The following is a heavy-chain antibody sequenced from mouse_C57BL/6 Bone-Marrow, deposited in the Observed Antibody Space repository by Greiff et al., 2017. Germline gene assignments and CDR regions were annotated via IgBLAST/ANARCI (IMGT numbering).Heavy chain of an antibody. CDR2: IWSGGST. V-gene: IGHV2-4*01. CDR3: AKKHYWYFDV. CDR1: GFSLTSYG. Sequence: VKLMESGPGLVQPSQSLSITCTVSGFSLTSYGVHWVRQPPGKGLEWLGVIWSGGSTDYNAAFISRLSISKDNSKSQVFFKMNSLQADDTAIYYCAKKHYWYFDVWGTGTTVTVSS. J-gene: IGHJ1*03.